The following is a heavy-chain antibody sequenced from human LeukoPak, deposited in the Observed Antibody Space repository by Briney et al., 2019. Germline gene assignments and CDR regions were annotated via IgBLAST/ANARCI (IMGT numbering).Heavy chain of an antibody. D-gene: IGHD6-19*01. CDR1: GGTFSSYA. J-gene: IGHJ4*02. V-gene: IGHV1-69*04. CDR3: ASQESSGWSSFDY. CDR2: IIPILGIA. Sequence: SVKVSCKASGGTFSSYAISWVRQAPGQGLEWMGRIIPILGIANYAQKLQGRVTITADKSTSTAYMELSSLRSEDTAVYYCASQESSGWSSFDYWGQGTLVTVSS.